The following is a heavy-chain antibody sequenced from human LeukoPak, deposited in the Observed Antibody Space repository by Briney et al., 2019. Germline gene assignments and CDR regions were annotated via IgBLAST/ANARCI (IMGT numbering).Heavy chain of an antibody. J-gene: IGHJ6*02. Sequence: ASVKVSCKASGYTFTGYYMHWVRQAPGQGPEWMGWINPNSGGTNYAQKFQGRVTMTRDTSISTAYMELSRLRSDDTAVYYCASPRGGDGNFYGMDVWGQGTTVTVSS. CDR1: GYTFTGYY. D-gene: IGHD2-21*01. CDR3: ASPRGGDGNFYGMDV. V-gene: IGHV1-2*02. CDR2: INPNSGGT.